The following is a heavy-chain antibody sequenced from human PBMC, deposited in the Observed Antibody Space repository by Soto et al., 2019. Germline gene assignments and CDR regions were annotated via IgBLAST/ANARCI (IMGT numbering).Heavy chain of an antibody. CDR3: ARGGPNWDYYFYGMDV. J-gene: IGHJ6*02. CDR2: IGTAGDT. V-gene: IGHV3-13*04. Sequence: EVQLVESGGGLVQPGGSLRLSCAASGFSFNNYDMHWVRQARGKGLEWVSGIGTAGDTYYPDSVKGRFTISRENGKNSLYLQMSSLRAWDTAVYYCARGGPNWDYYFYGMDVWGQGTTVTVSS. CDR1: GFSFNNYD. D-gene: IGHD3-16*01.